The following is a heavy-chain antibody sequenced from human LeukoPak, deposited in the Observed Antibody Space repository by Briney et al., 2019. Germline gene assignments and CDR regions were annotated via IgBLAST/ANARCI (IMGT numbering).Heavy chain of an antibody. CDR2: IYYSGST. CDR1: GGSISSGDYY. V-gene: IGHV4-30-4*01. D-gene: IGHD4-23*01. Sequence: SETLSLTCTVSGGSISSGDYYWSWFRQPPGKGLKWIGYIYYSGSTYYNPSLKSRVTISVDTSKNQCSLKLSSVSAADTAVYYCARTTVEGDAFDIWGQGTMVTVSS. CDR3: ARTTVEGDAFDI. J-gene: IGHJ3*02.